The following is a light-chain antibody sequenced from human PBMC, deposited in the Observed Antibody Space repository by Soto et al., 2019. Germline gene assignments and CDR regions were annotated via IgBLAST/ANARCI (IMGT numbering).Light chain of an antibody. CDR1: QSVTNY. CDR3: QQRSSWPWT. V-gene: IGKV3-11*01. CDR2: EAS. Sequence: EIVLTQSPATLSLSPGERATLSCRASQSVTNYLAWYQQKPGQAPRVLIYEASKRATGIPGRFSGSGSGTDFTLTISSLEPEDFAIYFCQQRSSWPWTFSQGTKVEIK. J-gene: IGKJ1*01.